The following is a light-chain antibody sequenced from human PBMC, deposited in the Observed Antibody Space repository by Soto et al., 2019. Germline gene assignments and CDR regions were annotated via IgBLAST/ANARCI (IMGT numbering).Light chain of an antibody. CDR1: QNINKW. Sequence: DIQMTQSPSTLSASLGDRVVITCRASQNINKWLAWYQQKPGKAPKFLIYDASTLETGVPSRFSGSGSGTEFTLTISSLQPDDFATFYCQQYDTFPRTFGQGTKVDIK. CDR2: DAS. J-gene: IGKJ1*01. V-gene: IGKV1-5*01. CDR3: QQYDTFPRT.